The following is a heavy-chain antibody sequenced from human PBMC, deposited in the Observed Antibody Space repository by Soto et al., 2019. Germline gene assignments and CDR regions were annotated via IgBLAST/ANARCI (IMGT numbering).Heavy chain of an antibody. Sequence: QVQLVESGGGVVQPGRSLRLSCAASGFTFSSYGMHWVRQAPGKGLEWVAVIWCDGSNKYYADSVKGRFTISRDNSKNPLYLQMNSLRAEATAVYYCAREAITGYFDYWGQGTLVTVSS. CDR3: AREAITGYFDY. D-gene: IGHD1-20*01. CDR2: IWCDGSNK. V-gene: IGHV3-33*01. J-gene: IGHJ4*02. CDR1: GFTFSSYG.